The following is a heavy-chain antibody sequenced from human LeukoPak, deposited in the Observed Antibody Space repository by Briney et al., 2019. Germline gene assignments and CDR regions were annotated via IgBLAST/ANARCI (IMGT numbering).Heavy chain of an antibody. CDR3: ARERYYYDSSSYYPLDY. J-gene: IGHJ4*02. V-gene: IGHV1-2*02. Sequence: ASVKVSCKASGYTFTGYYMYWVRQAPGQGLEWMGWINPNSGGTNYAQKFQGRATMTRDTSISTAYMELSRLRSDDTAVYYCARERYYYDSSSYYPLDYWGQGTLVTVSS. CDR1: GYTFTGYY. CDR2: INPNSGGT. D-gene: IGHD3-22*01.